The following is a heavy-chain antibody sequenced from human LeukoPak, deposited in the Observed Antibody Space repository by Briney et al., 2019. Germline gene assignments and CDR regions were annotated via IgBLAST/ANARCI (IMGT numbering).Heavy chain of an antibody. CDR1: GFTFSNYG. J-gene: IGHJ3*02. V-gene: IGHV3-30*02. CDR3: AKDLQWLVPGAFDI. D-gene: IGHD6-19*01. Sequence: GGSVRLSCVASGFTFSNYGMHWVRQSPGKGLEWVAFIRYDGSNKYYADSVKGRFTISRDNSKNTLYLQMNSLRAEDTAVYHCAKDLQWLVPGAFDIWGQGAMVTVSS. CDR2: IRYDGSNK.